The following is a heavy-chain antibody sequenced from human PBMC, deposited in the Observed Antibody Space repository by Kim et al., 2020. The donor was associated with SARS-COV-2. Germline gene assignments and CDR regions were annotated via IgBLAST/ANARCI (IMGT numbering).Heavy chain of an antibody. CDR2: ISYDGSNK. J-gene: IGHJ4*02. D-gene: IGHD5-12*01. V-gene: IGHV3-30*04. CDR3: ARERDGYNFAGEFDY. Sequence: GSLRLSCAASGFTFSSYAMHWVRQAPGKGLEWVAVISYDGSNKYYADSVKGRFTISRDNSKNTLYLQMNSLRAEDTAVYYCARERDGYNFAGEFDYWGQGTLVTVSS. CDR1: GFTFSSYA.